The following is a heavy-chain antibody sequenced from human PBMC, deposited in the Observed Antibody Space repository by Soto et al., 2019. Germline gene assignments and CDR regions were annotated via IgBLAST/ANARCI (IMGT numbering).Heavy chain of an antibody. CDR3: ARERGGEAPQYYYYYYGMDV. V-gene: IGHV3-30-3*01. CDR1: GFTFSSYA. Sequence: GGSLRLSCAASGFTFSSYAMHWVRQAPGKGLEWVAVISYDGSNKYYADSVKGRFTISRDNSKNTLYLQMNSLRAEDTAVYYCARERGGEAPQYYYYYYGMDVWGQGTTVTVSS. CDR2: ISYDGSNK. D-gene: IGHD3-10*01. J-gene: IGHJ6*02.